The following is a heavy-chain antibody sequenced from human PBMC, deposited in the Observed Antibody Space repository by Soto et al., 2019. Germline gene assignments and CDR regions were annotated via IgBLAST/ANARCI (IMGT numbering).Heavy chain of an antibody. D-gene: IGHD3-22*01. CDR2: IIPIFGTA. V-gene: IGHV1-69*06. CDR1: GGTFSSYA. CDR3: ASDTPRTYYYDSSGAFDI. Sequence: SVKVSCKASGGTFSSYAISWVRQAPGQGLEWMGGIIPIFGTANYAQKFQGRVTITADKSTSTAYMELSSLRSEDTAVCYCASDTPRTYYYDSSGAFDIWGQGTMVTVSS. J-gene: IGHJ3*02.